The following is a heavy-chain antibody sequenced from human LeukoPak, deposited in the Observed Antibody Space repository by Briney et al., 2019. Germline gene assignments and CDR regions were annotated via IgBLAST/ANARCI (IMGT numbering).Heavy chain of an antibody. CDR1: GFKFDDYA. D-gene: IGHD6-6*01. V-gene: IGHV3-9*01. J-gene: IGHJ4*02. Sequence: GRSLRLSCAASGFKFDDYAMHWVRHAPGKGLEWVSGVSWNSGTIDYADSVKGRFTISRDNAKNSLSLQMNSLRDEDTALYYCARGPGAARGKGYFDYWGQGTLVTVSS. CDR2: VSWNSGTI. CDR3: ARGPGAARGKGYFDY.